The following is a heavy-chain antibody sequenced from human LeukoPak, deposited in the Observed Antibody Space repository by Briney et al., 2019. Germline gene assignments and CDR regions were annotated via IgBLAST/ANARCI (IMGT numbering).Heavy chain of an antibody. CDR2: IHYSGST. D-gene: IGHD2-15*01. Sequence: PSETLSLTCTVSGGSINSYYWSWIRQPPGKGLEWIGYIHYSGSTEYNPSLKSRVTISVDTSKNQFSLKVRSVTAADTAVYYCARRGSGLPFDYWGQGTLVTVSS. CDR1: GGSINSYY. V-gene: IGHV4-59*12. J-gene: IGHJ4*02. CDR3: ARRGSGLPFDY.